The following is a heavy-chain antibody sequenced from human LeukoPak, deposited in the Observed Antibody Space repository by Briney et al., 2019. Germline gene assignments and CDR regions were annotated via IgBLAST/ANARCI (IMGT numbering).Heavy chain of an antibody. D-gene: IGHD3-3*01. CDR2: INPSGGST. Sequence: ASVKVSCKASGYTFTSYYMHWVRQAPGQGLEWMGIINPSGGSTSYAQKFQGRVTMTRDTSTSTVYMELSSPRSEDTAVYYCAREVLRFLEWPNWFDPWGQGTLVTVSS. CDR3: AREVLRFLEWPNWFDP. V-gene: IGHV1-46*01. J-gene: IGHJ5*02. CDR1: GYTFTSYY.